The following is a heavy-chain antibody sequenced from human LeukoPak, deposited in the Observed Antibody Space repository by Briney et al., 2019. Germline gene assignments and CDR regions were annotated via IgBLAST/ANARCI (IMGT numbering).Heavy chain of an antibody. CDR1: GFTFSSYA. J-gene: IGHJ4*02. V-gene: IGHV3-23*01. CDR2: ISGSGGST. Sequence: PGGSLRLSCAASGFTFSSYAMSWVRQAPGKGLEWVSAISGSGGSTYYADSVKGRFTISRDNSKNTLFLQMNSLRAEDTAVYYCARDPPAVKSGTYGWGQGTLVTVSS. CDR3: ARDPPAVKSGTYG. D-gene: IGHD4-11*01.